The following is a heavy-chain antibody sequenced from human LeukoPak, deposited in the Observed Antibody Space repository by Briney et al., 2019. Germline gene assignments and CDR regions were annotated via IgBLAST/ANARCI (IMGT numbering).Heavy chain of an antibody. Sequence: SETLSLTCTVSGGSISSNYWSWIRQPPGKGLEWIGYIYDSGTTNYNPSLKSRATISEDMSKNQFSLKLRSMTAADTAVYYCARSTGGWSYFDHWGQGTLVTVSS. J-gene: IGHJ4*02. CDR1: GGSISSNY. V-gene: IGHV4-59*01. CDR2: IYDSGTT. D-gene: IGHD6-19*01. CDR3: ARSTGGWSYFDH.